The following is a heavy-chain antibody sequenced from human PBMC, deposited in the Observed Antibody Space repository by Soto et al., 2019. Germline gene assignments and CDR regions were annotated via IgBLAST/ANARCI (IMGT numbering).Heavy chain of an antibody. Sequence: WVSQRLSCAASGFNFSSYGMHWVRKAPGKGLEWVAVISYDGSNKYYADSVKGRFTISRDNSKNTLYLQMNSLRAEDTAVYYCAKDLVRYFDWSDDAFDIWGQGTMVTVSS. D-gene: IGHD3-9*01. CDR3: AKDLVRYFDWSDDAFDI. CDR2: ISYDGSNK. CDR1: GFNFSSYG. J-gene: IGHJ3*02. V-gene: IGHV3-30*18.